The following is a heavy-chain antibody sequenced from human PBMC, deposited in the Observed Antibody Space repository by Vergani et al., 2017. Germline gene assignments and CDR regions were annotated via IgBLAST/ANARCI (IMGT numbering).Heavy chain of an antibody. D-gene: IGHD5-24*01. CDR2: MNPNSGNT. CDR3: AGGLSKDGYEGIDY. Sequence: QVQLVQSGAEVKKPGASVKVSCKASGYTFTSYDINWVRQATGQGLEWMGWMNPNSGNTGYAQKFQGRVTMTRNTSISTAYMELSSLRSEDTAVYYCAGGLSKDGYEGIDYWGQGTLVTVSS. CDR1: GYTFTSYD. J-gene: IGHJ4*02. V-gene: IGHV1-8*02.